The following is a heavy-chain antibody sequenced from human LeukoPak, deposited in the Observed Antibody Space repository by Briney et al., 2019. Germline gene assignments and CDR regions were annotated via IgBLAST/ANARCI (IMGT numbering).Heavy chain of an antibody. D-gene: IGHD2-8*01. CDR2: INHSGST. V-gene: IGHV4-34*01. CDR3: ARGYIVLMVYAFDY. CDR1: GGSFSGYY. Sequence: PSETLSLTCAVYGGSFSGYYWSWIRQPPGKGLEWMGEINHSGSTNYNPSLKSRVTISVDTSKNQFSLKLSSVTAADTAVYYCARGYIVLMVYAFDYWGQGTLVTVSS. J-gene: IGHJ4*02.